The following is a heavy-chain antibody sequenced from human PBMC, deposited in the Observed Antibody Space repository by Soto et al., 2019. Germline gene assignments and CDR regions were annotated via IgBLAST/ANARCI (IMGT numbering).Heavy chain of an antibody. V-gene: IGHV4-31*03. J-gene: IGHJ4*01. Sequence: QVQLQESGPGLVQPSQTLSLTCTVSGGSISSGGYYWSWIRQHPGTGLEWIGHIAYSGSTYYNTSLKRRVTISGDTPRNQFSPIVNSVTAADTAVYYCARRVLHWGQGTLVTVST. CDR1: GGSISSGGYY. CDR3: ARRVLH. CDR2: IAYSGST.